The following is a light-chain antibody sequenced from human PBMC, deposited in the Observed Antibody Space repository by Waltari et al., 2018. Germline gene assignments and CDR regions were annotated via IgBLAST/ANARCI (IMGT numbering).Light chain of an antibody. J-gene: IGLJ3*02. V-gene: IGLV4-69*01. CDR2: VNSDGSH. CDR3: ETGGHGTWV. Sequence: QLVLTQSPSASASLGASVKLTYTLSSGHSSNIIAWLPQQPGKGPRYLMKVNSDGSHRKGDEIPDRFSGSSSGAERYLTISSLQSEDEADYYCETGGHGTWVFGGGTKLTVL. CDR1: SGHSSNI.